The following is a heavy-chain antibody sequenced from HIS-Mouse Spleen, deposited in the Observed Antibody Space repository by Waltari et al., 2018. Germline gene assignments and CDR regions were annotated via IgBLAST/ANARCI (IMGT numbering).Heavy chain of an antibody. Sequence: EVQLVESGGGLVKPGGSLRLSCAASGFTFSSYSMNWVRQAPGKGLEWASSISSSSSYIYYADAVKGRFTISRDNAKNALYLQMNSLRAEDTAVYYCARGPDSGSSLSPDYWGQGTLVTVSS. CDR2: ISSSSSYI. J-gene: IGHJ4*02. D-gene: IGHD1-26*01. CDR3: ARGPDSGSSLSPDY. V-gene: IGHV3-21*01. CDR1: GFTFSSYS.